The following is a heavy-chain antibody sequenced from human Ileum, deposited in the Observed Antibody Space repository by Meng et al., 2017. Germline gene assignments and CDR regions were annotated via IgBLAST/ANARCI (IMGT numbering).Heavy chain of an antibody. J-gene: IGHJ4*02. CDR1: GGSLSGYY. Sequence: SETLSPTCAINGGSLSGYYWSWIRQLPGKGLEWIGEIHPIGNIDYNPSLKSRVTISVDTSKSQFSLKMYSVTAADTAMYYCSRGIDRAKSGNYWGQGTLVTVSS. CDR2: IHPIGNI. D-gene: IGHD1-14*01. V-gene: IGHV4-34*01. CDR3: SRGIDRAKSGNY.